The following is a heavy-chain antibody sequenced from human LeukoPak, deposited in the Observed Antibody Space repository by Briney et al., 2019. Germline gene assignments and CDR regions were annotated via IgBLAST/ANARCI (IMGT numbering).Heavy chain of an antibody. J-gene: IGHJ3*02. CDR2: ISSNGGST. D-gene: IGHD3-16*01. CDR3: ARGGASSRAFGGAGAFDI. CDR1: GFTFSSYA. Sequence: GGSLRLSCAASGFTFSSYAMHWVRQAPGKGLEYVSAISSNGGSTYYANSVKGRFTISRDNSKNTLYLQMGSLRAEDMAVYYCARGGASSRAFGGAGAFDIWGQGTMVTVSS. V-gene: IGHV3-64*01.